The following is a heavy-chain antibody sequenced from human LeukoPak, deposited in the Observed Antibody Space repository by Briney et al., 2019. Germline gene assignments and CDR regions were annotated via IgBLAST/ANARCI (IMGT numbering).Heavy chain of an antibody. D-gene: IGHD1-1*01. CDR2: INPSGGGT. V-gene: IGHV1-46*01. CDR1: GYTFTSYY. Sequence: ASVKVSCKASGYTFTSYYMHWVRQAPGQRLEWMGLINPSGGGTKYAQNFQGRVTMTRDMSTSTVHMELSSLRSEDTAVYYCARLTGTVILSIREPNDYWGQGTLVTVSS. J-gene: IGHJ4*02. CDR3: ARLTGTVILSIREPNDY.